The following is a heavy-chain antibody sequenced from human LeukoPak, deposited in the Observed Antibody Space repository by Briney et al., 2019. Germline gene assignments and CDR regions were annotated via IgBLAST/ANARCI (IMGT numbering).Heavy chain of an antibody. D-gene: IGHD2-2*03. CDR3: AKSGYCSSTSCYDYYYYYMDV. Sequence: GGSLRLSCAASGFSFSSYGMHWVRQAPGKGLEWVAFIRYDGSYKYYTEYTKGRFSISRDNSKNTLSLQMNSLRAEDTAVYYCAKSGYCSSTSCYDYYYYYMDVWGKGTTVTVSS. V-gene: IGHV3-30*02. CDR1: GFSFSSYG. CDR2: IRYDGSYK. J-gene: IGHJ6*03.